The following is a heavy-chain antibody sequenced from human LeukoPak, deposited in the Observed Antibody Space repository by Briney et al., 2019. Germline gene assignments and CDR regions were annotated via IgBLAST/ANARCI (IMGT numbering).Heavy chain of an antibody. Sequence: PSETLSLTCAVYGGSFSGYYWSWIRQPPGKGLEWIGEINHSGSTNYNPSLKSRVTISADTSKNQSSLKLSSVTAADTAVYYCARADDCSGGSCWFDPWGQGTLATVSS. CDR2: INHSGST. V-gene: IGHV4-34*01. CDR1: GGSFSGYY. D-gene: IGHD2-15*01. CDR3: ARADDCSGGSCWFDP. J-gene: IGHJ5*02.